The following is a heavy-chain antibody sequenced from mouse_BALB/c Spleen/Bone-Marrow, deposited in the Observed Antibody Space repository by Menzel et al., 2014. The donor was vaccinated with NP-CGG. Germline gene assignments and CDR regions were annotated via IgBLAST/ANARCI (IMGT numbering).Heavy chain of an antibody. D-gene: IGHD1-1*01. Sequence: LVKTGASVKISCKASDYSFTDYYMHWVKQTHGKSLEWIGYISCYNGATSYNQKFKGKATLTVDTSSSTACMQFSSLTSEDSAVYYCARSEGIYYYGSSYALDYWGQGTSVTVSS. CDR2: ISCYNGAT. CDR1: DYSFTDYY. V-gene: IGHV1S34*01. J-gene: IGHJ4*01. CDR3: ARSEGIYYYGSSYALDY.